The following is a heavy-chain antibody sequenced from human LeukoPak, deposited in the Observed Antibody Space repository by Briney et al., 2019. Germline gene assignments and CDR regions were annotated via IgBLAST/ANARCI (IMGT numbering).Heavy chain of an antibody. V-gene: IGHV1-46*01. Sequence: GGSLRLSCAASGFTFSSYAMHWVRQAPGQGLEWMGIINPSGGSTSYAQKFQGRVTMTRDTSTSTVYMELSSLRSEDTAVYYCARETLEWSDWGQGTLVTVSS. J-gene: IGHJ4*02. CDR2: INPSGGST. CDR3: ARETLEWSD. D-gene: IGHD3-3*01. CDR1: GFTFSSYA.